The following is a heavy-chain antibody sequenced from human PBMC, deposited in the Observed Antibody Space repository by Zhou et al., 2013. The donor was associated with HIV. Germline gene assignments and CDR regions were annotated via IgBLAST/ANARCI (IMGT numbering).Heavy chain of an antibody. CDR2: IIPIFNTP. V-gene: IGHV1-69*05. Sequence: QVQLVQSGAEVKKPGSSVKVSCKASGGTLRRDAFRWLRQAPGQGLEWMGGIIPIFNTPNYAQKFQGRVTITTDESTGTVYMELSSLRSDDTAVYYCARADGRAAFDYWGQGTLVTVSS. D-gene: IGHD6-25*01. CDR3: ARADGRAAFDY. J-gene: IGHJ4*02. CDR1: GGTLRRDA.